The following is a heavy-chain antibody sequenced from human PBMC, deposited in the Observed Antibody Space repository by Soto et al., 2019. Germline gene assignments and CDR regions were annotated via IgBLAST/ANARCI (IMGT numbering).Heavy chain of an antibody. CDR3: AREDSIIIPAVSDF. D-gene: IGHD2-2*01. V-gene: IGHV3-21*01. Sequence: GGSLRLSCTVSGFAFNNYGINWVRQAPGKGLEWVSSISKSDYTYYSDSVKGRFTISRDNAKNSVSLQMNTLRVEDTAVYYCAREDSIIIPAVSDFWGKGTLVTV. J-gene: IGHJ4*02. CDR2: ISKSDYT. CDR1: GFAFNNYG.